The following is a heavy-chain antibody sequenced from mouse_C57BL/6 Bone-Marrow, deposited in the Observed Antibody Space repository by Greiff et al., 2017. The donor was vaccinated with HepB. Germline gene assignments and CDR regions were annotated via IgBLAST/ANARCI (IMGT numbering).Heavy chain of an antibody. Sequence: LVESGAELVRPGASVTLSCKASGYTFTDYEMHWVKQTPVHGLEWIGAIDPETGGTAYNQKFKGKAILTADKSSSTAYMELRSLTSEDSAVYYCTRGYYGLGGFDYWGQGTTLTVSS. CDR3: TRGYYGLGGFDY. D-gene: IGHD1-2*01. J-gene: IGHJ2*01. V-gene: IGHV1-15*01. CDR2: IDPETGGT. CDR1: GYTFTDYE.